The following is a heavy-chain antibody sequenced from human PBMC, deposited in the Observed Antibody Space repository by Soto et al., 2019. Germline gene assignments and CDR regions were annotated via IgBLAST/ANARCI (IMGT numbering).Heavy chain of an antibody. CDR1: GGTFSSYA. CDR3: ARERGGAIIVGVTGTFDV. J-gene: IGHJ3*01. D-gene: IGHD3-22*01. V-gene: IGHV1-69*01. CDR2: IIAILGKA. Sequence: QVQLVQSGAEVKKPGSSVKVSCKASGGTFSSYAISWVRQAPGQELEWMGGIIAILGKANYEEKFQGRVTITADESTSTAYMELISLRSEDTAVYYCARERGGAIIVGVTGTFDVWCQGTLVTVSS.